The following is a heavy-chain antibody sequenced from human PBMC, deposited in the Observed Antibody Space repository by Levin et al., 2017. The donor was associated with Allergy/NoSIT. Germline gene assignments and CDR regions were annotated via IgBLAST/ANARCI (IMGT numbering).Heavy chain of an antibody. CDR1: GYTFTSYD. CDR2: MNPNSGNT. CDR3: ASHIYIAAWGVKSGFDP. V-gene: IGHV1-8*01. J-gene: IGHJ5*02. Sequence: ASVKVSCKASGYTFTSYDINWVRQATGQGLEWMGWMNPNSGNTGYAQKFQGRVTMTRNTSISTAYMELSSLRSEDTAVYYCASHIYIAAWGVKSGFDPWGQGTLVTVSS. D-gene: IGHD1-26*01.